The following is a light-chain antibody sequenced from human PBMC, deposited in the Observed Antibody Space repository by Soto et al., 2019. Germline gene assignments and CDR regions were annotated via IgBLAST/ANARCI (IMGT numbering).Light chain of an antibody. V-gene: IGLV2-14*01. CDR1: SSDVGGYNY. J-gene: IGLJ1*01. Sequence: QSALTQPASVSGSPGQSITISCTGTSSDVGGYNYVSWYQQHPGKVPKLMMFDVNNRPSGVSNRFAGSKSGNTASLTISGHQAEDEDDYFCCSYATGSVYVFGTGTKVTVL. CDR3: CSYATGSVYV. CDR2: DVN.